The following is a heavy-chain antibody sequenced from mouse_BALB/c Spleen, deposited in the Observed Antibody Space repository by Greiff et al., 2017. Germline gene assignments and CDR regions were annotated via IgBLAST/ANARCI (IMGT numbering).Heavy chain of an antibody. D-gene: IGHD2-1*01. CDR3: ARRNYYFDY. CDR2: IYPGDGDT. Sequence: QVQLKESGAELARPGASVKLSCKASGYTFTSYWMQWVKQRPGQGLEWIGAIYPGDGDTRYTQKFKGKATLTADKSSSTAYMQLSSLASEGSAVYYWARRNYYFDYWGQGTTLTVSS. J-gene: IGHJ2*01. CDR1: GYTFTSYW. V-gene: IGHV1-87*01.